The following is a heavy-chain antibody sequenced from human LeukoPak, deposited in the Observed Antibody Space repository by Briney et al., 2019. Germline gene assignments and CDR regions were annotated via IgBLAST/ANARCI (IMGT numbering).Heavy chain of an antibody. J-gene: IGHJ4*02. CDR2: ISYDGSNK. V-gene: IGHV3-30-3*01. CDR1: GFTFSNYA. D-gene: IGHD7-27*01. Sequence: GGSLRLSCAASGFTFSNYAMSWVRQAPGKGLEWVAVISYDGSNKYYADSVKGRFTISRDNSKNTLYLQMNSLRAEDTAVYYCARDRTTGVYFDYWGQGTLVTVSS. CDR3: ARDRTTGVYFDY.